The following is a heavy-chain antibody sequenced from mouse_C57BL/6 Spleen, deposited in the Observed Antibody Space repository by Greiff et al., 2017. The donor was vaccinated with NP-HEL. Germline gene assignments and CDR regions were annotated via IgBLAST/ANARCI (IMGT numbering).Heavy chain of an antibody. CDR3: AREEYGSFYAMDY. J-gene: IGHJ4*01. D-gene: IGHD1-1*01. Sequence: EVKVVESEGGLVQPGSSMKLSCTASGFTFSDYYMAWVRQVPEKGLEWVANINYDGSSTYYLDSLKSRFIISRDNAKNILYLQMSSLKSEDTATYYCAREEYGSFYAMDYWGQGTSVTVSS. CDR1: GFTFSDYY. V-gene: IGHV5-16*01. CDR2: INYDGSST.